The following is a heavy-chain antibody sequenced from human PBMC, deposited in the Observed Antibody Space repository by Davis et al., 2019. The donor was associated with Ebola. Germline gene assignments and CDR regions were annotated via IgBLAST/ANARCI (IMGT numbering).Heavy chain of an antibody. V-gene: IGHV4-34*01. CDR2: INHNGST. CDR1: GGSFSGYY. D-gene: IGHD3-10*01. Sequence: MPSETLSLTCAVYGGSFSGYYWSWIRQPPGKGLEWIGEINHNGSTNYNPSLKSRVTISVDTSKNQFSLKLSSVTAADTAVYYCARFPVINYYYYGMDVWGKGTTVTVSS. CDR3: ARFPVINYYYYGMDV. J-gene: IGHJ6*04.